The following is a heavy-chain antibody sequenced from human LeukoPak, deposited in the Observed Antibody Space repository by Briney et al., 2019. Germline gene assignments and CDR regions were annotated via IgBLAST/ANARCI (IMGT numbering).Heavy chain of an antibody. CDR1: GYTFTSYG. CDR3: ATGPIYDTSDY. D-gene: IGHD3-22*01. Sequence: SVKVSCKASGYTFTSYGISWVRQAPGQGLEWMGGIIPIFGTANYAQKFQGRVTITADESTSTAYMELSSLRSEDTAVYYCATGPIYDTSDYWGQGTLVTVSS. V-gene: IGHV1-69*13. J-gene: IGHJ4*02. CDR2: IIPIFGTA.